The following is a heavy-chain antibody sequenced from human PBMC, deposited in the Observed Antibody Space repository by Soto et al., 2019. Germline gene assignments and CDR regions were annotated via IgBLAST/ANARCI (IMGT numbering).Heavy chain of an antibody. CDR3: ARVRFDSSSSRRAFDI. CDR2: INPNSGGT. V-gene: IGHV1-2*02. Sequence: ASVKVSCKASGYTFTGYCMHWVRQAPGQGLEWMGWINPNSGGTNYAQKFQGRVTMTRDTSISTAYMELSRLRSDDTAVYYCARVRFDSSSSRRAFDIWGQGTMVTVSS. D-gene: IGHD6-6*01. J-gene: IGHJ3*02. CDR1: GYTFTGYC.